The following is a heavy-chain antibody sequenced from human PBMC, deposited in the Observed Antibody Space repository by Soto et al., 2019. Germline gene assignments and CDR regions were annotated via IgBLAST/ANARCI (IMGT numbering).Heavy chain of an antibody. V-gene: IGHV3-11*01. D-gene: IGHD6-19*01. CDR3: AGSYSSGWEFDY. CDR1: GFTFSNYY. CDR2: ISSTGRTI. Sequence: GGSLRLSCGASGFTFSNYYMSWIRQAPGKGLEWVSYISSTGRTIYYADSVKGRFTVSRDNAQNSLSLNLNSLRVEDTAVYYCAGSYSSGWEFDYWGQGTQVTVS. J-gene: IGHJ4*02.